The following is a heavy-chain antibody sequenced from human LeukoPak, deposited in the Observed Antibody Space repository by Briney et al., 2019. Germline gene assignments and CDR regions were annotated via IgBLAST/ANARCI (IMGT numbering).Heavy chain of an antibody. CDR3: ARVSKLLPDY. V-gene: IGHV4-59*01. Sequence: PSETLSLTCTVSGGSISNYYWSWIRQPPGKGLEWIGYIYYSGSTNYNPSLKSRVTISVDTSKNQFSLKLSSVTAADTVVYYCARVSKLLPDYWGQGTLVTVSS. CDR2: IYYSGST. J-gene: IGHJ4*02. CDR1: GGSISNYY. D-gene: IGHD2-15*01.